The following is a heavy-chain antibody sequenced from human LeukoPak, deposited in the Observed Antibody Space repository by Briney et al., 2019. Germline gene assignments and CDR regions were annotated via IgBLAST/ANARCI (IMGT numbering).Heavy chain of an antibody. CDR3: AKVASTTRRHDAFDI. V-gene: IGHV1-2*02. CDR1: GYTFIDYY. J-gene: IGHJ3*02. CDR2: INPNSGGT. Sequence: ASVKVSCKASGYTFIDYYMHWVRQAPGQGLEWMGWINPNSGGTIYAQKFQGRVTMTRDMSISTAYMELSRLRSDDTAVYYCAKVASTTRRHDAFDIWGQGTLVTVSS. D-gene: IGHD1-1*01.